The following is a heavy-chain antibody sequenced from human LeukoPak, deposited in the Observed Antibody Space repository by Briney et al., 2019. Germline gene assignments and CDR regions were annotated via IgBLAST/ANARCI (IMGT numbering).Heavy chain of an antibody. CDR2: IEGDGSGT. CDR3: AKDSVSQNGIFDPFDI. V-gene: IGHV3-23*03. D-gene: IGHD2-15*01. CDR1: GFTFRNYA. Sequence: SGGSLRLSCGASGFTFRNYAMTWVRQAPGKGLEWVSSIEGDGSGTYYTDSARGRFIVSRDNSKNTLFLQMNRLRAEDAAVYYCAKDSVSQNGIFDPFDIWGQGTLVTVSS. J-gene: IGHJ3*02.